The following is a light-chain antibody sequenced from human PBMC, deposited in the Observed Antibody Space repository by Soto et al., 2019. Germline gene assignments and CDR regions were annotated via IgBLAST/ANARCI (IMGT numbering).Light chain of an antibody. Sequence: DLQMTQSPSALSASVGDRATITCRASQSISSWLAWYQQKPGKAPKLLIYDASTLQSGVPSTYSGSGSGTEFTLTISSLQPEDFATYYCQQSYSTPITVGQGTRLEI. CDR3: QQSYSTPIT. CDR1: QSISSW. CDR2: DAS. V-gene: IGKV1-5*01. J-gene: IGKJ5*01.